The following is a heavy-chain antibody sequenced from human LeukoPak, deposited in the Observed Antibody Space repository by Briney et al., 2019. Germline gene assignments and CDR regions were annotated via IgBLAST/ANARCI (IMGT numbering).Heavy chain of an antibody. J-gene: IGHJ4*02. CDR1: GGSINNYY. CDR2: IYYSGTT. Sequence: PSETLSLTCTVSGGSINNYYWSWIRQPPGKGLEWIGYIYYSGTTNYNPSLKSRVSISVDTSKNQFSLKLSSVTAADTAVYYCALSSGEIFDYWGQGTLVTVSS. V-gene: IGHV4-59*01. D-gene: IGHD6-19*01. CDR3: ALSSGEIFDY.